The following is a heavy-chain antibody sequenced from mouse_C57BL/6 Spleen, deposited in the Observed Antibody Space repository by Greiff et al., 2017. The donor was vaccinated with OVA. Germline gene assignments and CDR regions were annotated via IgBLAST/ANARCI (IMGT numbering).Heavy chain of an antibody. D-gene: IGHD1-1*01. CDR3: VRESPRDYYYGFDY. V-gene: IGHV10-3*01. Sequence: EVQRVESGGGLVQPKGSLTLSCAASGFTFNTYAMHWVRQAPGKGLEWVARIRSKSSNYATYYADPVKDRFTISRDDSQSMLYLKMNNLNTEDTAMYYWVRESPRDYYYGFDYWGKGTTLTVSS. CDR2: IRSKSSNYAT. CDR1: GFTFNTYA. J-gene: IGHJ2*01.